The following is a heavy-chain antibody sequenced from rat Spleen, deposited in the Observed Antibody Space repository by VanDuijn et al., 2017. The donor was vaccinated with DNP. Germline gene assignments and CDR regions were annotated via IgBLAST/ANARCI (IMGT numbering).Heavy chain of an antibody. CDR3: TRDAYSGYSYAIDA. CDR1: GFSLNNYH. Sequence: QVQLKESGPGLVQPSQTLSLVCTVSGFSLNNYHVHWVRQPSGKGLEWMGRVRYNGETAYTSALKSRLSISRDTSKNQVFLKMNSLQTDDTGTYYCTRDAYSGYSYAIDAWGQGTSVTVSS. J-gene: IGHJ4*01. D-gene: IGHD1-4*01. V-gene: IGHV2-63*01. CDR2: VRYNGET.